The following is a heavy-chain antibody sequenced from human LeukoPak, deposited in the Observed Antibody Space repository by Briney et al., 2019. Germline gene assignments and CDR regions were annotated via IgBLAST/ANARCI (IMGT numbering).Heavy chain of an antibody. V-gene: IGHV3-48*03. D-gene: IGHD5-18*01. CDR2: ISSSGSTI. CDR1: GFTFSSYE. CDR3: AKDLNSGYRYGWDPFDY. J-gene: IGHJ4*02. Sequence: GGSLRLSCAASGFTFSSYEMNWVRQAPGKGLEWVSYISSSGSTIYYADSVKGRFTISRDNAKNSLYLQMNSLRAEDTAVYYCAKDLNSGYRYGWDPFDYWGQGTLVTVSS.